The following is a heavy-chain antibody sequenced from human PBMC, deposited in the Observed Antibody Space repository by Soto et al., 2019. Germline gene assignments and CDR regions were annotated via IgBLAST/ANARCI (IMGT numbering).Heavy chain of an antibody. D-gene: IGHD3-10*01. CDR3: ARKDNYLSYFYYFDY. CDR1: GYTFTTYP. V-gene: IGHV1-3*01. Sequence: ASVKVSCKASGYTFTTYPIHWVRQAPGQGLEWMGWINPGNGDRDYLQKFQGRVTVTRDTSASTVYMELSSLTSEDTAVYYCARKDNYLSYFYYFDYWGQGTLVTVSS. CDR2: INPGNGDR. J-gene: IGHJ4*02.